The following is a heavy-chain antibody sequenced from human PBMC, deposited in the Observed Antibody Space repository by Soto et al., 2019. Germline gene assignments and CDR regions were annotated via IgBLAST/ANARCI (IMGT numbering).Heavy chain of an antibody. Sequence: QVQLVQSGAEVKKPGSSVKVSCKASGGTFSSYAISWVRQAPGQGLEWMGGIIPIFGTANYAQKFQGRVTMTADESTSTASLXRXSXXSENTAVYYCRSSRYCISTSCAPSSFGYYHYGMDVWGQGTTVTVSS. CDR1: GGTFSSYA. CDR2: IIPIFGTA. D-gene: IGHD2-2*01. J-gene: IGHJ6*02. CDR3: RSSRYCISTSCAPSSFGYYHYGMDV. V-gene: IGHV1-69*12.